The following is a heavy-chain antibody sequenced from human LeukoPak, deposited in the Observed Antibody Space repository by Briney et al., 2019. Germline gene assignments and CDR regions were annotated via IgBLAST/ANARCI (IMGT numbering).Heavy chain of an antibody. D-gene: IGHD5-24*01. V-gene: IGHV3-7*01. CDR2: IKQDGSEK. CDR3: ARDPVEMATGWNDY. Sequence: SGRSLRLSCAASGFTFSSYWMSWVRQAPGKGLEWVANIKQDGSEKYYVDSVKGRFTISRDNAKNSLYLQMNSLRAKDTAVYYCARDPVEMATGWNDYWGQGTLVTVSS. CDR1: GFTFSSYW. J-gene: IGHJ4*02.